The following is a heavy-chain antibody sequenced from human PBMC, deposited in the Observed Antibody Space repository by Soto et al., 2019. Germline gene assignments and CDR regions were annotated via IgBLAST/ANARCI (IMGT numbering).Heavy chain of an antibody. CDR3: ATPAWQLVPGGLDY. CDR1: GYTLTELS. J-gene: IGHJ4*02. Sequence: ASVKVSCKVSGYTLTELSMHWVRQAPGKGLEWMGGFDPEDGETIYAQKFQGRVTMTEDTSTDTAYMELSSLRSEDTAVYYCATPAWQLVPGGLDYWGQGTLVTVSS. CDR2: FDPEDGET. V-gene: IGHV1-24*01. D-gene: IGHD6-13*01.